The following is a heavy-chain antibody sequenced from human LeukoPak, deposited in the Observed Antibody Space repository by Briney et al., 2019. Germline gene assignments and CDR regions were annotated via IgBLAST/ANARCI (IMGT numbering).Heavy chain of an antibody. CDR3: ARHYYGSLNLYYYYYMDV. J-gene: IGHJ6*03. V-gene: IGHV4-34*01. CDR2: INHSGST. CDR1: GGSFSGYY. Sequence: ASETLSLTCAVYGGSFSGYYWSWIRQPPGKGLEWIGEINHSGSTNYNPSLKSRVTISVDTSKNQFSLRLSSVTAADTAVYYCARHYYGSLNLYYYYYMDVWGKGTTVTISS. D-gene: IGHD3-10*01.